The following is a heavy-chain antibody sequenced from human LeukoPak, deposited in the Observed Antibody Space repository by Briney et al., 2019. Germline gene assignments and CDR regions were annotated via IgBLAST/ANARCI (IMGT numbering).Heavy chain of an antibody. CDR3: AKVAKLPAITMIRGVRVSYYMDV. V-gene: IGHV3-11*04. CDR1: GFTFSDYY. CDR2: ISSSGSTI. Sequence: AGGSLRLSCAASGFTFSDYYMSWIRQAPGKGLEWVSYISSSGSTIYYADSVKGRFTISRDNSKNTLYLQMNSLRTEDTAVYYCAKVAKLPAITMIRGVRVSYYMDVWGKGTTVTISS. J-gene: IGHJ6*03. D-gene: IGHD3-10*01.